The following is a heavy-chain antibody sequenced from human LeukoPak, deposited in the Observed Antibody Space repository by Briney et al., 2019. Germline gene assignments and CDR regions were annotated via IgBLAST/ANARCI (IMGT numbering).Heavy chain of an antibody. Sequence: SETLSLTCTVSGGSISSAGHYWSWIRQQPGKGLQWTGYIFYRGRTFYNPSLKSRLNISVDTSTDQFSLKLSSVTAADTAVYYCARVRVPSAENDAFGIWGQGTMVTVSS. CDR3: ARVRVPSAENDAFGI. CDR1: GGSISSAGHY. J-gene: IGHJ3*02. CDR2: IFYRGRT. V-gene: IGHV4-31*03. D-gene: IGHD2-15*01.